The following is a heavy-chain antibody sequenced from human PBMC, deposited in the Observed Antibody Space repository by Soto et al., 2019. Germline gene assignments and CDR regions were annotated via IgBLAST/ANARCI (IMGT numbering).Heavy chain of an antibody. CDR2: INPLKGDT. V-gene: IGHV1-18*01. J-gene: IGHJ3*01. D-gene: IGHD2-2*02. CDR3: AGVKVPAAILGAFDL. Sequence: ASVKVSCKASGYTFSTYGITWVRQAPGQGLDWMGWINPLKGDTKSAANFQERVAMTTDTSTRTAYMELRSLRSDDTAVYYCAGVKVPAAILGAFDLWGQGTLVTVSS. CDR1: GYTFSTYG.